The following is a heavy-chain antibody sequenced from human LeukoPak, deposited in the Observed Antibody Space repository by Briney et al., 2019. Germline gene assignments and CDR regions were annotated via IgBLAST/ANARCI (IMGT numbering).Heavy chain of an antibody. J-gene: IGHJ4*02. CDR1: GFTFSSYA. D-gene: IGHD5/OR15-5a*01. V-gene: IGHV3-30-3*01. CDR2: ISYDGSNK. CDR3: ARGVPVFDY. Sequence: GRSLRLSCAASGFTFSSYAMHWVRQAPGKGLEWVAVISYDGSNKYYADSVKGRFTISRDNSKNTLYLQMNSLGAEDTAVYYCARGVPVFDYWGQGTLVTVSS.